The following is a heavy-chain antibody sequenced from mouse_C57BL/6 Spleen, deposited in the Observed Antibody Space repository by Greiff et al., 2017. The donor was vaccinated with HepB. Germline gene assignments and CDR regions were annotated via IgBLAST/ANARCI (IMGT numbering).Heavy chain of an antibody. V-gene: IGHV1-50*01. CDR2: IDPSDSYT. J-gene: IGHJ4*01. D-gene: IGHD3-2*02. Sequence: QVQLQQPGAELVKPGASVKLSCKASGYTFTSYWMQWVKQRPGQGLEWIGEIDPSDSYTNYNQKFKGKATLTVDTSSSTAYMQLSSLTSEDSAVYECAKTAQAPSLYAMDYWGQGTSVTVSS. CDR3: AKTAQAPSLYAMDY. CDR1: GYTFTSYW.